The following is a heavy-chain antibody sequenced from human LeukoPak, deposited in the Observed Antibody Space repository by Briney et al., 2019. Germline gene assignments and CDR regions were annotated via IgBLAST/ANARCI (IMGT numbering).Heavy chain of an antibody. CDR2: INHSGST. CDR3: ARASNWNGNWFDP. D-gene: IGHD1-20*01. V-gene: IGHV4-34*01. Sequence: PSETLSLTCAVYGGSFSGYYWSWIRQPPGKGLEWIGEINHSGSTNYNPSLKSRVTISVDTSKNQFSLKLSSVTAADTAVYYCARASNWNGNWFDPWGQGTLVTVSS. J-gene: IGHJ5*02. CDR1: GGSFSGYY.